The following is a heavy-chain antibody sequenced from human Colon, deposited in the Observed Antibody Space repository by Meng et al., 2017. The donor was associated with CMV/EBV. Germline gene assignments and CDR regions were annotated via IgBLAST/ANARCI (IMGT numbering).Heavy chain of an antibody. D-gene: IGHD2-15*01. J-gene: IGHJ4*02. CDR1: GFSFDDYA. CDR2: INWNSGSI. CDR3: AKEGVAKYYFDY. V-gene: IGHV3-9*01. Sequence: GGSLRLSCAASGFSFDDYAMNWVRQAPGKGLEWVSSINWNSGSITYATSVKGRFTISRDNAKNSLDLELNSLRAEDTALYYCAKEGVAKYYFDYWGQGTLVTVSS.